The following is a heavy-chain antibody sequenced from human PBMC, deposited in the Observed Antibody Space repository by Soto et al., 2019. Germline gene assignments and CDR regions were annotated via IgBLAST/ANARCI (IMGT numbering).Heavy chain of an antibody. V-gene: IGHV4-4*07. CDR3: ARATYCGGDCSPFDY. D-gene: IGHD2-21*02. J-gene: IGHJ4*02. Sequence: TSETLSLTCSVSGASISGFYWSWIRKSAGKGLGWIGRIYATGTTDYNPSLKSRVMMSVDTSKKQFSLKLSSVTAADTAVYYCARATYCGGDCSPFDYWGQGTLVTVSS. CDR2: IYATGTT. CDR1: GASISGFY.